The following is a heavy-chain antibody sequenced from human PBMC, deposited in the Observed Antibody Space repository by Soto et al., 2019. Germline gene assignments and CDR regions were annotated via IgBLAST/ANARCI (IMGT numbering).Heavy chain of an antibody. CDR3: ARLEGLATISYYFDF. V-gene: IGHV4-39*01. CDR1: DDSINSDKYY. CDR2: IYYRGNA. D-gene: IGHD3-9*01. J-gene: IGHJ4*02. Sequence: QLQLQESGPGLVKPSETLSLTCSVSDDSINSDKYYWGWIRQPPGKGLEWIGSIYYRGNAYYNPSLQTRVPISLDTSRSQFSLKLNSVTAADSAVYFCARLEGLATISYYFDFWGQGALVTVSS.